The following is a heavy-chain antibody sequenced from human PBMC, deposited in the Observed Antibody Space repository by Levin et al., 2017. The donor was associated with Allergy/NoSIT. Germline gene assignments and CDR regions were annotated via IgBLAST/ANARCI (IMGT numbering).Heavy chain of an antibody. CDR2: LRCPRGRL. V-gene: IGHV3-9*01. CDR1: GFTFDDYA. D-gene: IGHD3-10*01. Sequence: SLLLFCAASGFTFDDYAMHWVRQAPGPFLSFFSVLRCPRGRLGYADSVKGRFTISRDNAKNSLYLQMNSLRTEDTALYYCARDNIGLPDAFDIWGQGTMVIVSS. CDR3: ARDNIGLPDAFDI. J-gene: IGHJ3*02.